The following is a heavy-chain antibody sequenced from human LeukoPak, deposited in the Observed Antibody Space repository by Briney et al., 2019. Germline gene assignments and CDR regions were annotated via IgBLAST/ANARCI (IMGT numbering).Heavy chain of an antibody. J-gene: IGHJ4*02. CDR3: ARARYCSGGSCYLFDY. V-gene: IGHV3-21*01. Sequence: GGSLRLSCAASGFTFSNAWMSWVRQAPGKGLEWVSSISTSSNYIYYIDSVKGRFTISRDDAKNSLSLQMDSLRAEDTAVYYCARARYCSGGSCYLFDYWGQGTLVTVSS. CDR2: ISTSSNYI. D-gene: IGHD2-15*01. CDR1: GFTFSNAW.